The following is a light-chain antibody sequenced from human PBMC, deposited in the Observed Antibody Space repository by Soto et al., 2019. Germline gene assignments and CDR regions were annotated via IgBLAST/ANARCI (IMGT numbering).Light chain of an antibody. CDR2: RAS. CDR3: QQYNIYPLT. Sequence: DIQMTQSPSTLSASVGDRVTITCRASQTISDWLAWYQQTPEKARKLLIYRASTLESGVPSRFSGSGSGTQFTLTISCLQPDDFATYFCQQYNIYPLTFGGGTKLEVK. J-gene: IGKJ4*01. V-gene: IGKV1-5*03. CDR1: QTISDW.